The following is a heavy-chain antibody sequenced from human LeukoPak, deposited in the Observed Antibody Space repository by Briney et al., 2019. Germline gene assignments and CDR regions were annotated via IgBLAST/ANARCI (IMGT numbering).Heavy chain of an antibody. V-gene: IGHV1-24*01. CDR2: FDPEDGET. Sequence: ASVKVSCKASGYTFTGYYMHWVRQAPGKGLEWMGGFDPEDGETIYAQKFQGRVTMTEDTSTDTAYMELSSLRSEDTAVYYCATTHHYYDSSGYQDAFDIWGQGTMVTVSS. CDR1: GYTFTGYY. CDR3: ATTHHYYDSSGYQDAFDI. J-gene: IGHJ3*02. D-gene: IGHD3-22*01.